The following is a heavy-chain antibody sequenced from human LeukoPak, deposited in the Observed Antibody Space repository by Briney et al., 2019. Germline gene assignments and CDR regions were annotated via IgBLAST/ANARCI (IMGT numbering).Heavy chain of an antibody. V-gene: IGHV4-59*01. CDR2: MYSSGNT. CDR3: ARSYSGSYTYYFDY. J-gene: IGHJ4*02. D-gene: IGHD1-26*01. CDR1: GDSISSYY. Sequence: SETRSLTCTVSGDSISSYYWSWIRKPPGKGLEWIGYMYSSGNTNYNPSLKSRVTISIVTSKNQISLKLSSVTAADTAMYYCARSYSGSYTYYFDYWGQGTLVTVSS.